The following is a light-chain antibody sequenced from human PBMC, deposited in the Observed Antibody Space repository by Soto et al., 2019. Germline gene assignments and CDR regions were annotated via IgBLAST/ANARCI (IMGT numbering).Light chain of an antibody. CDR1: SSDVGGYNY. Sequence: QSALTQPRSVSGSPGQSVTISCTGTSSDVGGYNYVSWYQQHPGKAPKLMICDVSKRPSGVPDRFSGSKSGNTASLTLSGPQAEDEADYYCCSYAGSYTVLFGGGTKLTVL. J-gene: IGLJ2*01. CDR2: DVS. V-gene: IGLV2-11*01. CDR3: CSYAGSYTVL.